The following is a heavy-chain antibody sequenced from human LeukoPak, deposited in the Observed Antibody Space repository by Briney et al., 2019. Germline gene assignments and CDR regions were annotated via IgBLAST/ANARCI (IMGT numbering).Heavy chain of an antibody. Sequence: SETLSLTCTVSGGSISSGDYYWSWIRQPPGKGLEWIGYIYYSGSTHYNPSLKSRVTISVDTSKNQFSLKLSSVTAADTAVYYCARVSPYGTYFDYWGQGTLVTVSS. J-gene: IGHJ4*02. CDR2: IYYSGST. CDR3: ARVSPYGTYFDY. CDR1: GGSISSGDYY. D-gene: IGHD3-10*01. V-gene: IGHV4-30-4*01.